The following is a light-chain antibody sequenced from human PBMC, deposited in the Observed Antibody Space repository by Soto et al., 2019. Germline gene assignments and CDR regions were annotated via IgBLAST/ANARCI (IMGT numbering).Light chain of an antibody. V-gene: IGKV1-39*01. CDR1: QSISSY. CDR2: AAS. CDR3: QQSYSTPIT. J-gene: IGKJ5*01. Sequence: DIQMTQSPSSLSASVGDRVTITCRASQSISSYLNWYQQKPGKAPKILIYAASSLQSGVPSRFSGSGSGTDFNLTMSSLQPEDFATYYCQQSYSTPITFGHGTRLEIK.